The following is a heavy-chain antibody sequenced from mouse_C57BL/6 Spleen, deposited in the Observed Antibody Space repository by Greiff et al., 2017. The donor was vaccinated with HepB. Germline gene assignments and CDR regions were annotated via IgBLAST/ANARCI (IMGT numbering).Heavy chain of an antibody. J-gene: IGHJ2*01. CDR1: GYTFTSYW. CDR2: INPSNGGT. D-gene: IGHD1-1*01. CDR3: AREETTVVAVDY. V-gene: IGHV1-53*01. Sequence: QVQLKQPGTELVKPGASVKLSCKASGYTFTSYWMHWVKQRPGQGLEWIGNINPSNGGTNYNEKFKSKATLTVDKSSSTAYMQLSSLTSEDSAVYYCAREETTVVAVDYWGQGTTLTVSS.